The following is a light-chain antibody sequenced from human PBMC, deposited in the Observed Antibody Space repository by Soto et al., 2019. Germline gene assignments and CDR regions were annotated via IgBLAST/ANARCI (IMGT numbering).Light chain of an antibody. CDR3: QQHGSSPWM. CDR2: GAS. V-gene: IGKV3-20*01. J-gene: IGKJ5*01. CDR1: QSVSSTY. Sequence: VFTQSPRSLSLSPRERATLSCRASQSVSSTYVAWYQHIPGQTPRLLIYGASNRATGIPDRFSGSGSGTDFTLTISRLEPEDFAVYYCQQHGSSPWMFGQGTRLAIK.